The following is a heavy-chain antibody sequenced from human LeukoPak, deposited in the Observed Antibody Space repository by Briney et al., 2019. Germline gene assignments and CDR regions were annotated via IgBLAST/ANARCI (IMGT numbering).Heavy chain of an antibody. D-gene: IGHD6-19*01. CDR1: GGSISSHF. Sequence: PSETLSLTCTVSGGSISSHFWSWIRQPPGKGLEWIGYVYHSGNTFYNPSLQSRVTISIDSSKNQFSLKLTSVTAADTALYFCASTVVAGSIYYFDYWGEGSLVAVSS. V-gene: IGHV4-59*08. CDR2: VYHSGNT. J-gene: IGHJ4*02. CDR3: ASTVVAGSIYYFDY.